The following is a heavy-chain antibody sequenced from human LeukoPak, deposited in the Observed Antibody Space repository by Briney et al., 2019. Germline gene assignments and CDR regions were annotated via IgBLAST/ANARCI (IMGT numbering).Heavy chain of an antibody. CDR2: IYYSGST. D-gene: IGHD3-16*01. CDR1: GGSISSSSYY. Sequence: SETLSLTCTVSGGSISSSSYYWGWIRQPPGKGLEWIGSIYYSGSTYYNPSLKSRVTISVDTSKNQFSLKLSSVTAADTAVYYCARLTDHTVITFYFDYWGQGTLVTVSS. V-gene: IGHV4-39*01. J-gene: IGHJ4*02. CDR3: ARLTDHTVITFYFDY.